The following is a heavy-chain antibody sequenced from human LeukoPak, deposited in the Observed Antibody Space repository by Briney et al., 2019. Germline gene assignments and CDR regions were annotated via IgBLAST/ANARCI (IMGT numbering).Heavy chain of an antibody. Sequence: SETLSLTCTVSGGSISSYYWSWIRQPPGKGLEWIGYIYYSGSTNYNPSLKSRVTISVDTSKNQFSLKLSSVTAADTAVYYCARSRYCSGGSCYYYYYYYMDVWGKGTTVTVSS. CDR2: IYYSGST. V-gene: IGHV4-59*01. CDR3: ARSRYCSGGSCYYYYYYYMDV. J-gene: IGHJ6*03. D-gene: IGHD2-15*01. CDR1: GGSISSYY.